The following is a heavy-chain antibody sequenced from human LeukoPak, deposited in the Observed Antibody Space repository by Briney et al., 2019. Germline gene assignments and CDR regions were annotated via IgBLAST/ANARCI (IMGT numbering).Heavy chain of an antibody. CDR2: IYYSGST. Sequence: PSETLSLTCTVSGGSISSVGYHWSWIRQHPGKGLEWIGYIYYSGSTYYNPSLKSRVTISVDTSKNQFSLKLSSVTAADTAVYYCARQLYGMVDYWGQGTLVTVSS. J-gene: IGHJ4*02. D-gene: IGHD1-1*01. CDR1: GGSISSVGYH. CDR3: ARQLYGMVDY. V-gene: IGHV4-31*03.